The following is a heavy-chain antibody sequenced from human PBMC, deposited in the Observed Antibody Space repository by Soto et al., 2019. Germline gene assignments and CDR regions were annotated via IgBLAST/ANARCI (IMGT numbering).Heavy chain of an antibody. CDR2: IYYSGST. J-gene: IGHJ4*02. Sequence: TLSLTCTVSGVSISSGGYYWSWIRQHPGKGLEWIGYIYYSGSTYYNPSLKSRVTISVDTSKNQFSLKLSSVTAADTAVYYCASSEGANLVDYWGQGTLVTVSS. V-gene: IGHV4-31*03. CDR1: GVSISSGGYY. D-gene: IGHD1-26*01. CDR3: ASSEGANLVDY.